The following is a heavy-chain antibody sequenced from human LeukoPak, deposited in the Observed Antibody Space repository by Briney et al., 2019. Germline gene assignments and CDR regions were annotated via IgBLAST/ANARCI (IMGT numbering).Heavy chain of an antibody. J-gene: IGHJ4*02. D-gene: IGHD6-13*01. Sequence: GASVKVSCKASGGTFSSYAISWVRQAPGQGLEWMGRIIPILGIANYAQKFQGRVTITADKSTSTAYMELSSLRSEDTAVYYCARGLIAAAGTGGYFDYWGQGTLVTVSS. CDR1: GGTFSSYA. V-gene: IGHV1-69*04. CDR2: IIPILGIA. CDR3: ARGLIAAAGTGGYFDY.